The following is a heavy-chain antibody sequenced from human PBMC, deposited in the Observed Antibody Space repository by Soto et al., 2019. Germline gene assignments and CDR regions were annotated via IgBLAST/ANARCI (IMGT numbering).Heavy chain of an antibody. D-gene: IGHD6-19*01. J-gene: IGHJ4*02. CDR1: GASVSSGTFY. CDR2: IYYSGST. Sequence: SETLSLTCTVSGASVSSGTFYWSWIRQPPGKGLEWIGCIYYSGSTNYDPSLKSRVTILLDTSKSQFSLKLRSVTAADTAVYYCARVEWLPGEGDYNFDYWGQGALVTVSS. CDR3: ARVEWLPGEGDYNFDY. V-gene: IGHV4-61*01.